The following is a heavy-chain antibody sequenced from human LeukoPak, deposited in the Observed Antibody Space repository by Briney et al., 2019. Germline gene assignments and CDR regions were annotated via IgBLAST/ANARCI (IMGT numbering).Heavy chain of an antibody. D-gene: IGHD1/OR15-1a*01. Sequence: PSETLSLTCTVSGGSISSSSYYWGWIRQPPGKGLEWIGSIYYSGSTYYNPSLKSRVTISVDTSKNQFSLKLSSVTAADTAVYYCARDRTGTAAANFDYWGQGTLVTVSS. CDR2: IYYSGST. CDR3: ARDRTGTAAANFDY. J-gene: IGHJ4*02. V-gene: IGHV4-39*07. CDR1: GGSISSSSYY.